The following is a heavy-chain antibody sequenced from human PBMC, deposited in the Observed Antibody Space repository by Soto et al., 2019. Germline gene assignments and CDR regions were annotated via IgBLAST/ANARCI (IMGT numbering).Heavy chain of an antibody. CDR2: ITGNAENT. Sequence: EVQLLQSGGGLVQRGGSLRISCAASGFTFSTYAISWVRQSPERGLEWLSSITGNAENTHHADSGRGRFTISRDNSKNTVYLQMSSLRVEDTAIYYCAQRLSGTNGLYYFDYWGQGTVVTVSS. CDR1: GFTFSTYA. D-gene: IGHD2-8*01. CDR3: AQRLSGTNGLYYFDY. V-gene: IGHV3-23*01. J-gene: IGHJ4*02.